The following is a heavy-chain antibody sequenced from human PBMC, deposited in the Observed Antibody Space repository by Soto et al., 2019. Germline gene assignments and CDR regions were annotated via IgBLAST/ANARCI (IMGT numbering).Heavy chain of an antibody. Sequence: SETLSLTCTVSGGSISSYYWSWIRQPPGKGLEWIGEIYHSGSTNYNPSLKSRVTISVDKSKNQFSLKLSSVTAADTAVYYCARVPDVWGQGTTVTVSS. V-gene: IGHV4-59*12. CDR1: GGSISSYY. CDR3: ARVPDV. J-gene: IGHJ6*02. CDR2: IYHSGST.